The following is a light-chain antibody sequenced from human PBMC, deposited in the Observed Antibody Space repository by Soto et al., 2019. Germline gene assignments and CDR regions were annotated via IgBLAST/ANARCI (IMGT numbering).Light chain of an antibody. V-gene: IGKV1-39*01. CDR1: QSIGRN. Sequence: EIQMTQSPSSLSASVRDRVTITCRSSQSIGRNLNWYLQKPGKAPKLLVYAASHLQSGVPSRFSGGGSGTAFTLIISSLQPEDSATYYCQQSYNTPWTFGQGTKVAIK. J-gene: IGKJ1*01. CDR2: AAS. CDR3: QQSYNTPWT.